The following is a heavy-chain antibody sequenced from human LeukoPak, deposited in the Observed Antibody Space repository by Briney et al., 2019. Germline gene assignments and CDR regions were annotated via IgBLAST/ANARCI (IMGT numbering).Heavy chain of an antibody. Sequence: GASVKVSCKASGYTFTDYFMHWVRQAPGQGLEWMGWINPNSGGTNFAQKFQGRVTMTRDTSISTAYMELRSLRSDDTAVYYCARDSGYCSGGSCNGFYYYYYMDVWGKGTTVTISS. CDR1: GYTFTDYF. D-gene: IGHD2-15*01. CDR3: ARDSGYCSGGSCNGFYYYYYMDV. V-gene: IGHV1-2*02. CDR2: INPNSGGT. J-gene: IGHJ6*03.